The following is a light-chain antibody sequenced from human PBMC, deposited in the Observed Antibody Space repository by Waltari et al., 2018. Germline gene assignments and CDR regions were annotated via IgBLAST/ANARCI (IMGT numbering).Light chain of an antibody. CDR2: DVS. CDR1: SSDVGGYNY. CDR3: CSYAGSYTSL. Sequence: QSALTQPRSVSGSPGQSVTISCTGTSSDVGGYNYVSCYQQHPGKATKPMIYDVSKRPSVVPVLFSGAKSGNTASLTISGLQAEDEADYYCCSYAGSYTSLFGGGTKLTVL. J-gene: IGLJ2*01. V-gene: IGLV2-11*01.